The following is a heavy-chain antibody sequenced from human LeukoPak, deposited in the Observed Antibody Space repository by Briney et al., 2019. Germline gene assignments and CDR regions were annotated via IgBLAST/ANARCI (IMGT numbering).Heavy chain of an antibody. V-gene: IGHV3-48*01. D-gene: IGHD3-22*01. CDR3: ARAPSEIGGYYPEYFRH. J-gene: IGHJ1*01. CDR2: ISSGSSTI. CDR1: GFTFSSYG. Sequence: GGSLRLSCAASGFTFSSYGMNWVRQAPGKGLEWVSYISSGSSTIYYADSVKGRFTFSRDNAKNSLYLQMNSLRAEDTAVYYCARAPSEIGGYYPEYFRHWGQGTLVIVSS.